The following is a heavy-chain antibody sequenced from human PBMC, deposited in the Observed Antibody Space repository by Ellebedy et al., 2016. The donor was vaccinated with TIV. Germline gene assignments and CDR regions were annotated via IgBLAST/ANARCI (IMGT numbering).Heavy chain of an antibody. CDR3: ARVSRYFEY. CDR2: IYYSGST. Sequence: MPSETLSLTCTVSGGSIRSSSYYWGCIRQPPGKGLEWIGSIYYSGSTYYNPSLKSRVTISVDTSKNQFSLNLSSVTAADTAVYYCARVSRYFEYWGQGILVPVSS. J-gene: IGHJ4*02. V-gene: IGHV4-39*07. CDR1: GGSIRSSSYY.